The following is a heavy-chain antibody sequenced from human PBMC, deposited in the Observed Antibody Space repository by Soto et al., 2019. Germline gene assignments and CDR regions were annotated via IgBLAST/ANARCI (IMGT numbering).Heavy chain of an antibody. D-gene: IGHD2-21*01. CDR3: VMVDNSVTPTPLDV. V-gene: IGHV1-18*01. Sequence: QVQLVQSGDEVKKPGASVKVSCKASGYIFVNYGIAWVRQAPRQGLEWMGWISAYTGNTHSASKAQGRLTMTTATSTSTAYMDLGSLTSDDTAVYYCVMVDNSVTPTPLDVWGQGTTVTVSS. J-gene: IGHJ6*02. CDR2: ISAYTGNT. CDR1: GYIFVNYG.